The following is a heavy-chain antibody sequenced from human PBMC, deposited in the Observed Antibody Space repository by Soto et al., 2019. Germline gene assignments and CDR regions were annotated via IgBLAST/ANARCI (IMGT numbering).Heavy chain of an antibody. CDR1: GGSISSGGYY. Sequence: QVQLQESGPGLVKPSQTLSLPCTVSGGSISSGGYYWSWIRQHPGKGLEWIGSIYYSGSTYYNPSLKGQVTLSVDTPKNQSPLKLRSVTAANRAVYYWARGVLHWGQGTLVTVSS. CDR2: IYYSGST. J-gene: IGHJ4*02. D-gene: IGHD3-16*01. CDR3: ARGVLH. V-gene: IGHV4-31*01.